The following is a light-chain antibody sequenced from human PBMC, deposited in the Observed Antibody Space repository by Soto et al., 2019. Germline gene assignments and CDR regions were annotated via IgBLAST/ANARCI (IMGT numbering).Light chain of an antibody. CDR1: RSNIGSNP. J-gene: IGLJ2*01. CDR3: PAWDDNLNGTV. CDR2: SNN. V-gene: IGLV1-44*01. Sequence: QSVLTQPPSAAGTPGHRVTSSCSGSRSNIGSNPENWCQQLPGKDPQLLIYSNNQHPSGVPDRFSGSTSGTSASLAISGLQSEDVAYYYCPAWDDNLNGTVCGGGTTVTVL.